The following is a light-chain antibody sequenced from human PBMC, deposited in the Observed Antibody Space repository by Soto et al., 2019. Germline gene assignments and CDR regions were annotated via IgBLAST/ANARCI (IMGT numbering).Light chain of an antibody. CDR1: QSVSSN. CDR2: GAS. V-gene: IGKV3-15*01. Sequence: EIVVTPSPATMSVSPGERATLSCRASQSVSSNLAWYQQKPGKAPRLLINGASTRATGIPARFSGSGSGTEFSITISSLQSEDVAVYYCQQYSDWRPTFGQGTKVDIK. CDR3: QQYSDWRPT. J-gene: IGKJ1*01.